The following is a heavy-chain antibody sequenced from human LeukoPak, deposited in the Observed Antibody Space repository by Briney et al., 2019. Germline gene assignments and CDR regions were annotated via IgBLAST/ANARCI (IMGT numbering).Heavy chain of an antibody. D-gene: IGHD3-22*01. V-gene: IGHV3-74*01. J-gene: IGHJ4*02. CDR2: IKGDGSST. CDR3: TRGSYYYDSSLGVFDY. CDR1: GFTFSSYW. Sequence: PGGSLRLSCAASGFTFSSYWMHWVRHTPGKGLVWVSRIKGDGSSTSYADSVKGRFTISRDDSKNTLYLQMNSLRPEDTAVYYCTRGSYYYDSSLGVFDYWGQGTLVTVSS.